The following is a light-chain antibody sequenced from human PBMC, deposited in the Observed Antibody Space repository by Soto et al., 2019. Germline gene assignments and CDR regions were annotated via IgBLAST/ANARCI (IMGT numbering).Light chain of an antibody. Sequence: ALTQPASVSGSPGQSITISCTGTSSDVGGYNYVSWYQQHPGKAPKLMIYDVSNRPSRVSNRFSGSKSGNTASLTISGLQAEDEADYYCSSYTSSSTPYVFGTGTKVTVL. CDR3: SSYTSSSTPYV. V-gene: IGLV2-14*01. CDR2: DVS. CDR1: SSDVGGYNY. J-gene: IGLJ1*01.